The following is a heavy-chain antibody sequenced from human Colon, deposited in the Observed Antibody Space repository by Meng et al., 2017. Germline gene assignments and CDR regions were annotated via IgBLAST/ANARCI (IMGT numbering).Heavy chain of an antibody. J-gene: IGHJ4*02. V-gene: IGHV1-69*12. CDR1: GGTFRLSA. D-gene: IGHD4-17*01. Sequence: QVQLVQSGAEVKKPGSSVKVSCKASGGTFRLSAISWVRQAPGQGLEWMGGIIPIFSRTNYAQKFQGRVTITADESTSTIYMEVNSLTSEDTAVYYCARVIADYGDSLWNWGQGTLVTVSS. CDR2: IIPIFSRT. CDR3: ARVIADYGDSLWN.